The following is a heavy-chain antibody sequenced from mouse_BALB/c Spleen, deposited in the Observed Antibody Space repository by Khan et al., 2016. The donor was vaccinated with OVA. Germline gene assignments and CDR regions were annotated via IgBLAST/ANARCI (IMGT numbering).Heavy chain of an antibody. CDR3: ARTITTDKGDYYARDY. CDR1: GFTFSSYG. J-gene: IGHJ4*01. Sequence: EVELVESGGDLVKPGGSLKLSCAASGFTFSSYGMSWVRQTPDKRLEWVATISSGGHYTYFPDSVRGRFTISRDNAKTTLYLQMSSLTSEDTAMNYCARTITTDKGDYYARDYWGQGTSVTVSS. CDR2: ISSGGHYT. V-gene: IGHV5-6*01. D-gene: IGHD1-1*01.